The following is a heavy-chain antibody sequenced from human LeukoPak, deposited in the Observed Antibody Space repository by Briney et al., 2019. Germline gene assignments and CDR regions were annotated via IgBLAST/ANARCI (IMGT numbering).Heavy chain of an antibody. Sequence: ASVKVSCKASGYTFTSYAMHWVRQAPGQRLEWMGWINAGNGNTKYSQEFQGRVTITRDTSASTAYVELSSLRSEDMAVYYCARESRIVGATAFDYWGQGTLVTVSS. CDR2: INAGNGNT. D-gene: IGHD1-26*01. V-gene: IGHV1-3*03. J-gene: IGHJ4*02. CDR3: ARESRIVGATAFDY. CDR1: GYTFTSYA.